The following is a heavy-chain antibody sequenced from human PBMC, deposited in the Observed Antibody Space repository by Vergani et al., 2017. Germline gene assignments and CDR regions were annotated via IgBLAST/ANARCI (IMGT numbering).Heavy chain of an antibody. V-gene: IGHV1-69*01. D-gene: IGHD2-2*02. Sequence: QVQLVQSGAEVKKPGSSVKVSCKASGGTFSSYAISWVRQAPGQGLEWMGGIIPIFGTANYAQKFQGRVTITADESTSTAYMGLSSLRSEDTAVYYWATSGVVPAAIDYYYYYYMDVWGKGTTVTVSS. CDR2: IIPIFGTA. CDR1: GGTFSSYA. CDR3: ATSGVVPAAIDYYYYYYMDV. J-gene: IGHJ6*03.